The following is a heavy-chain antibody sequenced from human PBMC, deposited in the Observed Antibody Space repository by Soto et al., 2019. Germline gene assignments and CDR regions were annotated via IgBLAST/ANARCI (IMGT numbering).Heavy chain of an antibody. CDR2: IYYSWST. D-gene: IGHD2-2*01. CDR1: TGSISSSSYY. V-gene: IGHV4-39*01. CDR3: GSEVLVVGGGWFDS. J-gene: IGHJ5*02. Sequence: SETLSLTCTVSTGSISSSSYYWGWIRQPPGKGRGWSGRIYYSWSTYYNPSLKSRGTISVYTSKNQFSLYLSSVTAADTSVYYCGSEVLVVGGGWFDSCGQRPVV.